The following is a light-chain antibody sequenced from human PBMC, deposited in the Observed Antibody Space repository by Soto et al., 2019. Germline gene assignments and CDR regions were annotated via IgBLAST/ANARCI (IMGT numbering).Light chain of an antibody. J-gene: IGKJ1*01. Sequence: DLQMTPAPSSVSASVGDRVTLTCLANQSVGGYLDWYQQKPGGAPHLLIYAASTLQSGVPSRFSGSGSGTDFKLTISSLQPEDVATYYCQQSYTSSWTFGPGTNVDIK. CDR1: QSVGGY. CDR3: QQSYTSSWT. V-gene: IGKV1-39*01. CDR2: AAS.